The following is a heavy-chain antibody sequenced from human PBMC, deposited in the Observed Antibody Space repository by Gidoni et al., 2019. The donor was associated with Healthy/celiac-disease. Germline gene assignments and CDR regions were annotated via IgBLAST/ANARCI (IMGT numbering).Heavy chain of an antibody. V-gene: IGHV3-43*01. CDR1: GFTFDDYT. Sequence: EVQLVESGGVVVQPGGSLRLSCAASGFTFDDYTMHWVRQAPGKGLEWVSLISWDGGSTYYADSVKGRFTISRDNSKNSLYLQMNSLRTEDTALYYCAKVADIAAAGHFDYWGQGTLVTVSS. CDR3: AKVADIAAAGHFDY. CDR2: ISWDGGST. J-gene: IGHJ4*02. D-gene: IGHD6-13*01.